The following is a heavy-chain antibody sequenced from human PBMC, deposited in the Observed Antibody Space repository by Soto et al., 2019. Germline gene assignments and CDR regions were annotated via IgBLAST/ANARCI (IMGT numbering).Heavy chain of an antibody. CDR2: ISSSSSYI. D-gene: IGHD5-18*01. CDR1: GFTFSSYS. CDR3: AREGYSYGHVFDY. J-gene: IGHJ4*02. V-gene: IGHV3-21*01. Sequence: PGGSLRLSCAASGFTFSSYSMNWVRQAPGKGLEWVSSISSSSSYIYYADSVKGRFTISRDNAKNSLYLQMNSLRAEDTAVYYCAREGYSYGHVFDYWGQGTLVTVSS.